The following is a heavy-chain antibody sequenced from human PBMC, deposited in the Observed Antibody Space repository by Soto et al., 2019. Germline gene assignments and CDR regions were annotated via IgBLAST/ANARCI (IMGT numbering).Heavy chain of an antibody. D-gene: IGHD2-8*01. Sequence: QVQLVESGGGVVQPGRSLRLSCAASGFTFSSYGMHWVRQAPGKGLEWVAVISYDGSNKYYADSVKGRFTISRDNSKNTLYLQMNSLRAEDTAVYYCAKDRVMIVLMVYGDGMDVWGQGTTVTVSS. CDR1: GFTFSSYG. V-gene: IGHV3-30*18. CDR2: ISYDGSNK. J-gene: IGHJ6*02. CDR3: AKDRVMIVLMVYGDGMDV.